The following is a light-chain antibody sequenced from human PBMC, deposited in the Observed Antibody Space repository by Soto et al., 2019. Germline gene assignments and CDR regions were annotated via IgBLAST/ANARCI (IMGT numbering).Light chain of an antibody. J-gene: IGKJ2*01. CDR3: QQYGDSPST. CDR2: GAS. Sequence: EVVLTQSPGTLSLSPGERATLSCRASQIFSSAYLAWYQQKPGQAPRLLIYGASTRATHIPDRFSGSGSGTDFTITISRLEPEDAAVYLCQQYGDSPSTFGQGTKLEIK. CDR1: QIFSSAY. V-gene: IGKV3-20*01.